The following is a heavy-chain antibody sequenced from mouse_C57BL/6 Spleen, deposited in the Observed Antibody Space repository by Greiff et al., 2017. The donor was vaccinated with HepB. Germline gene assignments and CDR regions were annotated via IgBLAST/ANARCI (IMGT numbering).Heavy chain of an antibody. D-gene: IGHD1-1*01. J-gene: IGHJ1*03. CDR2: IDPEDGDT. CDR1: GFNIKDYY. CDR3: TPGNYGSSPSWYFDV. V-gene: IGHV14-1*01. Sequence: EVQLQQSGAELVRPGASVKLSCTASGFNIKDYYMHWVKQRPEQGLEWIGRIDPEDGDTEYAPKFQGKATMTADTSSNTAYLQLSSLTSEDTAVYYCTPGNYGSSPSWYFDVWGTGTTVTVSS.